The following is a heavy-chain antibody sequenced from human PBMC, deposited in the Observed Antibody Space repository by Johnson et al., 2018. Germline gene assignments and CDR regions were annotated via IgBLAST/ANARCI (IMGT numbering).Heavy chain of an antibody. Sequence: QVQLQESGPGLVKPSETLSLTCTVSGGSISSYYWSWIRQPPGKGLEWIGYIYYSGSTNYNPPLKSRVTISVDTSKNQFSRKLSSVTAADTALYYWAGDLSEAFDLWGQATMVTVSS. CDR2: IYYSGST. D-gene: IGHD1-14*01. CDR3: AGDLSEAFDL. V-gene: IGHV4-59*01. CDR1: GGSISSYY. J-gene: IGHJ3*01.